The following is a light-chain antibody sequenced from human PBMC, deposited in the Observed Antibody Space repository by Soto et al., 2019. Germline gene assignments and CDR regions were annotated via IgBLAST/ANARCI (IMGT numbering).Light chain of an antibody. CDR2: AAS. CDR1: QGISSY. CDR3: QKYYSAPET. J-gene: IGKJ1*01. Sequence: DIQMTQSPSSLSASVGDRVTITCRASQGISSYLAWYQQTPGKVPKVLIYAASTLQSGVPSRFSGSGSGTEFTLTISSLQPEDVATYYYQKYYSAPETFGQGTKVEIK. V-gene: IGKV1-27*01.